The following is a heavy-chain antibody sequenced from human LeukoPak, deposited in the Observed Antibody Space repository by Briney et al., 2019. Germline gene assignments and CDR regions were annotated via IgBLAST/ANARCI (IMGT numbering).Heavy chain of an antibody. CDR2: ISSSSSYI. D-gene: IGHD1-26*01. V-gene: IGHV3-21*04. CDR3: AREMSHSGSYSFDY. CDR1: GFTFSSYS. J-gene: IGHJ4*02. Sequence: PGGSLRLSCAASGFTFSSYSMNWVRQAPGKGLEWVSSISSSSSYIYYADSVKGRFTISRDNAKNSLYLQMNSLRAEDTAVYYCAREMSHSGSYSFDYWGQGTLVTVSS.